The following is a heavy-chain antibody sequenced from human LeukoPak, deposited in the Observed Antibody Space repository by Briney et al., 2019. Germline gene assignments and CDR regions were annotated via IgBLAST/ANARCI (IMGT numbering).Heavy chain of an antibody. CDR3: ARERIGGIAAAAMDY. D-gene: IGHD6-13*01. V-gene: IGHV3-21*01. J-gene: IGHJ4*02. Sequence: PGGSLRLSCAASGFTFSSYAMSWVRQAPGKGLEWVSSISSSSSYIYYADSVKGRFTISRDNAKNSLYLQMNSLRAEDTAVYYCARERIGGIAAAAMDYWGQGTLVTVSS. CDR1: GFTFSSYA. CDR2: ISSSSSYI.